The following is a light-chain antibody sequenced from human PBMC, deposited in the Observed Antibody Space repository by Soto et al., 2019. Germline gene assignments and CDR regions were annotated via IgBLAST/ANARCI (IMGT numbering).Light chain of an antibody. J-gene: IGKJ4*01. CDR1: QNVGSH. Sequence: EIVMTQSPASLSVSPGERATLSCRASQNVGSHLAWYQQKPGQPPRLLIYGTSSSANGVPARFSGSGSGTEFTLTITSLQSEDFAVYYCQQYNDWPPLTFGGGTKVEIK. CDR3: QQYNDWPPLT. V-gene: IGKV3-15*01. CDR2: GTS.